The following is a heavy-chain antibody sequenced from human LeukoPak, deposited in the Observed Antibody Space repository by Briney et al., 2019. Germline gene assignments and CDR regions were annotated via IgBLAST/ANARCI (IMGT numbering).Heavy chain of an antibody. Sequence: ASVKVSCKASGYTFTSYDINWVRQATGQGLEWTGWMNPNSGNTGYAQKFQGRVTMTRNTSISTAYMELSSLRSEDTAVYYCARGLVGVEYYYGSGSYYNWFDPWGQGTLVTVSS. D-gene: IGHD3-10*01. V-gene: IGHV1-8*01. J-gene: IGHJ5*02. CDR2: MNPNSGNT. CDR1: GYTFTSYD. CDR3: ARGLVGVEYYYGSGSYYNWFDP.